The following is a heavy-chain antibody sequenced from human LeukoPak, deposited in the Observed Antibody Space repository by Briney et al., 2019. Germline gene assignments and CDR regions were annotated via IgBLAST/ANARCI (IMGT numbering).Heavy chain of an antibody. V-gene: IGHV1-2*02. CDR3: ARDDANMIRGFAGY. CDR2: INSNSGGT. CDR1: GYTFTGYF. Sequence: SVTVSCKASGYTFTGYFMHWVRQAPGQGLEWMGWINSNSGGTKFAQKFQGRVTMTRDTSISTAYMELSRLTSDDTALYYCARDDANMIRGFAGYWGQGTLVTVSS. D-gene: IGHD3-10*01. J-gene: IGHJ4*02.